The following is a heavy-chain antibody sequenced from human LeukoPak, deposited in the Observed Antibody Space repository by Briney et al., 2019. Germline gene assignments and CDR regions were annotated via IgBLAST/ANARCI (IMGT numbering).Heavy chain of an antibody. V-gene: IGHV1-69*05. CDR1: GGTFSSYA. CDR3: ARGERLRPHIYYFDY. D-gene: IGHD1-1*01. Sequence: ASVKVSCKASGGTFSSYAISWVQQAPGQGLEWMGGIIPIFGTANYAQKFQGRVTITTDESTSTAYMELSSLRSEDTAVYYCARGERLRPHIYYFDYWGQGTLVTVSS. J-gene: IGHJ4*02. CDR2: IIPIFGTA.